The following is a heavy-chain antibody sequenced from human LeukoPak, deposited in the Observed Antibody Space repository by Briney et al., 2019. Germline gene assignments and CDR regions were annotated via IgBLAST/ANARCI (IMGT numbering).Heavy chain of an antibody. Sequence: GGSLRLSCAASGFTFSSYGMHWVRQAPGKGLEWVAVIWYDGGNKYYADSVKGRFTISRDNSKNTLYLQMNSLRAEDTAVYYCARASSYDFWSGYYPPKWGQGTLVTVSS. CDR3: ARASSYDFWSGYYPPK. V-gene: IGHV3-33*01. D-gene: IGHD3-3*01. CDR2: IWYDGGNK. CDR1: GFTFSSYG. J-gene: IGHJ4*02.